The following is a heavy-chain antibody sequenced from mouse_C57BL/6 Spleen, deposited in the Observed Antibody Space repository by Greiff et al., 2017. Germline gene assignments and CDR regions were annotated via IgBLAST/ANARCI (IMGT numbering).Heavy chain of an antibody. CDR3: ARSLYYYGSRFAY. J-gene: IGHJ3*01. CDR2: IYPRSGNT. D-gene: IGHD1-1*01. Sequence: VKLQESGAELARPGASVKLSCKASGYTFTSYGISWVKQRTGQGLEWIGEIYPRSGNTYYNEKFKGKATLTADKSSSTAYMELRSLTSEDSAVYFCARSLYYYGSRFAYWGQGTLVTVSA. CDR1: GYTFTSYG. V-gene: IGHV1-81*01.